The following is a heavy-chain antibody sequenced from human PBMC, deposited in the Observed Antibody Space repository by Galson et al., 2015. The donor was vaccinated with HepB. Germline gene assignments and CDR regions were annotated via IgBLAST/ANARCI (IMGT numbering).Heavy chain of an antibody. CDR1: GFTFSLYW. V-gene: IGHV3-74*01. CDR3: ARGYSSGYGIDC. Sequence: SLRLSCAASGFTFSLYWMHWVRQAPGKGLVYVSHINGDGSSATYADSVKGRFTISRDNAKNTLYLQMNSLRAEDTAVYYCARGYSSGYGIDCWGQGTLVTVSS. J-gene: IGHJ4*02. D-gene: IGHD3-22*01. CDR2: INGDGSSA.